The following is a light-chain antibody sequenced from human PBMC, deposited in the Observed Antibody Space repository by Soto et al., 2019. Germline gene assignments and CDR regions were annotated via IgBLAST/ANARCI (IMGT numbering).Light chain of an antibody. Sequence: EIVLTQSPGTLSLSPGERATLSCRASQSVSSNYLAWYQQKPGQAPRLLIHGASSRATGIPDRFSGSGSGTDFTLTISRLEPEDFAVYYCQQYHNSPITFGQGTKVDIK. CDR1: QSVSSNY. J-gene: IGKJ1*01. CDR3: QQYHNSPIT. V-gene: IGKV3-20*01. CDR2: GAS.